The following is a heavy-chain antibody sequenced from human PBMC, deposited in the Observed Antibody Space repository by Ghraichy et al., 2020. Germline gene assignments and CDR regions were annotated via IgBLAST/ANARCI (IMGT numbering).Heavy chain of an antibody. Sequence: SETLSLTCDVSGASITSPYSWTWLRQAPGKGLEWIGYIYYGGSGHYNPSLKSRLTISVDRSRNRFSLDLKSVTAADAAVYYCAFLASNNVDVWGRGTTVTVSS. CDR3: AFLASNNVDV. CDR2: IYYGGSG. V-gene: IGHV4-30-2*01. J-gene: IGHJ6*02. CDR1: GASITSPYS. D-gene: IGHD1/OR15-1a*01.